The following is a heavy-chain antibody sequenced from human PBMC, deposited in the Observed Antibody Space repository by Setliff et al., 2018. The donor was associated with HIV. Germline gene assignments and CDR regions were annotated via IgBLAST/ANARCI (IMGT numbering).Heavy chain of an antibody. D-gene: IGHD3-16*01. CDR3: VKADVLLCDV. J-gene: IGHJ4*02. Sequence: GASVKVSCKTSGYMFIAYGMSWVRRAPGQGLEWMGWIGPNSTDTNYALKFQGRVTFTTDTSVSTSYMELERLSADDTAIYYCVKADVLLCDVWGQGTLVTVSS. CDR2: IGPNSTDT. V-gene: IGHV1-2*02. CDR1: GYMFIAYG.